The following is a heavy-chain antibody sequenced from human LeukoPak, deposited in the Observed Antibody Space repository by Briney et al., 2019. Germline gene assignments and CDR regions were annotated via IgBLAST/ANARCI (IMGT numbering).Heavy chain of an antibody. CDR1: GGSFSGYY. J-gene: IGHJ6*03. V-gene: IGHV4-34*01. CDR2: INHSGST. Sequence: SETLSLTCAVYGGSFSGYYWSWIRQPPGKGLEWIGEINHSGSTNYNPSLKSQVTISVDTSKNQFSLKPSSVTAADTAVYYCARGPGRGYSYGYGYYYMDVWGKGTTVTVSS. CDR3: ARGPGRGYSYGYGYYYMDV. D-gene: IGHD5-18*01.